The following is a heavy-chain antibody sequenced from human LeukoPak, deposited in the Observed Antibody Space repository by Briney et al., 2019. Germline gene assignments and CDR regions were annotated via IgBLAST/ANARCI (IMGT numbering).Heavy chain of an antibody. J-gene: IGHJ4*02. Sequence: PGGSLRLSCAASGFTVSSNYMTWVRQAPGKGLEWVSVIYSGGTTYYADSVKGRIIISRDNSKNTVYLQMNSLRADDTAVYLCARGSGSLDYWGQGTLVTVSS. CDR3: ARGSGSLDY. V-gene: IGHV3-53*01. CDR1: GFTVSSNY. CDR2: IYSGGTT. D-gene: IGHD6-19*01.